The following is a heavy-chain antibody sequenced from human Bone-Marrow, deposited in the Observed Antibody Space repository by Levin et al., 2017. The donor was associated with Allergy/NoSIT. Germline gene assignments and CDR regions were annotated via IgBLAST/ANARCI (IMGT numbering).Heavy chain of an antibody. J-gene: IGHJ4*02. CDR1: GFSFSDHA. Sequence: ASVKVSCSASGFSFSDHAMHWVRQAPGKGLEYVSAISSLGTGTDYTDSVKDRFTISRDNSKKTLYLQMSSLRTEDTAVYYCVKDRSDSGYYVGHFDLWGQGTLVIVSS. CDR2: ISSLGTGT. CDR3: VKDRSDSGYYVGHFDL. V-gene: IGHV3-64D*06. D-gene: IGHD3-3*01.